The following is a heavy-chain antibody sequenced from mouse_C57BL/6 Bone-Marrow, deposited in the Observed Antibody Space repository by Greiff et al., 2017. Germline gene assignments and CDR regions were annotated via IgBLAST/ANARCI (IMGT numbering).Heavy chain of an antibody. CDR2: SRNKANDYTT. CDR1: GFTFSDFY. Sequence: EVQGVESGGGLVQSGRSLRLSCATSGFTFSDFYMEWVRQAPGKGLEWIAASRNKANDYTTEYSASVKGRFIVSRDTSQSILYLQMNALRAEDTAIYYCARDAGYSNYYAMDYWGQGTSVTVSS. V-gene: IGHV7-1*01. J-gene: IGHJ4*01. D-gene: IGHD2-5*01. CDR3: ARDAGYSNYYAMDY.